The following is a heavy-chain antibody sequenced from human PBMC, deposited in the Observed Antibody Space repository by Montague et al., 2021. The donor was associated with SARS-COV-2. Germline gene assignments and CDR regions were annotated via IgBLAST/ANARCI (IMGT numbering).Heavy chain of an antibody. CDR2: IYYSGST. J-gene: IGHJ3*02. CDR1: GGSISSGGYY. V-gene: IGHV4-31*03. Sequence: TLSLTCTVSGGSISSGGYYWSWIRQHPGKGLEWIGYIYYSGSTYCNPSLKSRVTISVDTSKNQFSLKLSSVTAADTAVYYCARARITMIVVVNAFDIWAKGQWSPSLQ. CDR3: ARARITMIVVVNAFDI. D-gene: IGHD3-22*01.